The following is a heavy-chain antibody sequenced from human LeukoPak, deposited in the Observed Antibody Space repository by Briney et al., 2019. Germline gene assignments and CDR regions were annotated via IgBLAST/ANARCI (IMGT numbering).Heavy chain of an antibody. CDR2: INHGGST. V-gene: IGHV4-34*01. CDR1: GGSFSGYY. Sequence: SETLSLTCAVYGGSFSGYYWSWIRQPPGKGLEWIGEINHGGSTNYNPSLKSRVTISVDTSKKQFSLKLSSVTAADTAVYYCARAIRRVMIVYYYYGLDVWGQGTTVTVSS. D-gene: IGHD3-10*01. J-gene: IGHJ6*02. CDR3: ARAIRRVMIVYYYYGLDV.